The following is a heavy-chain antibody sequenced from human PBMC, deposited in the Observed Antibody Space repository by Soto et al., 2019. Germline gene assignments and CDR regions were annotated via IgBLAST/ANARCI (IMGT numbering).Heavy chain of an antibody. CDR2: VYYTGST. J-gene: IGHJ4*02. D-gene: IGHD6-19*01. V-gene: IGHV4-59*01. CDR3: ARSVAVPGAHIDY. Sequence: SETLSLTCSVSGGSISGSYWSWIRQSPGKGLEWLGYVYYTGSTNYSPSLRSRVSISVDTSKNEFPLRLSSVTAADTAVYFCARSVAVPGAHIDYWGQGTQVTVSS. CDR1: GGSISGSY.